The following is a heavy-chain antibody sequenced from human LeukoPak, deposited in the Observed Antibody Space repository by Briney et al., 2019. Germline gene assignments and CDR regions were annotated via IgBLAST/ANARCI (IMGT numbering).Heavy chain of an antibody. J-gene: IGHJ4*02. CDR2: INHSGST. D-gene: IGHD2-21*02. CDR1: GGSFSGYY. CDR3: ARELAYCGGDCYSFDY. Sequence: SETLSLTCAVFGGSFSGYYWSWIRQPPGKGLDWIGEINHSGSTNYNPSLKSRVTISVDTSKNQFSLKLSSVTAADTAVYYCARELAYCGGDCYSFDYWGQGTLVTVSS. V-gene: IGHV4-34*01.